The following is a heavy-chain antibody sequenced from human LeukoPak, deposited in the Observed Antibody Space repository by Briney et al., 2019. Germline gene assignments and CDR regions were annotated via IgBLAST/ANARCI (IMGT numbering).Heavy chain of an antibody. Sequence: ETLSLTCAVYGGSFSGYYWSWIRQPPGKGLEWVSGINWNGGSTYYADSVKGRFTISRDNSKNTLYLQMNSLRAEDTAVYYCARDRTLKSAFDIWGQGTMVTVSS. J-gene: IGHJ3*02. CDR1: GGSFSGYY. D-gene: IGHD3-16*01. CDR3: ARDRTLKSAFDI. V-gene: IGHV3-66*01. CDR2: INWNGGST.